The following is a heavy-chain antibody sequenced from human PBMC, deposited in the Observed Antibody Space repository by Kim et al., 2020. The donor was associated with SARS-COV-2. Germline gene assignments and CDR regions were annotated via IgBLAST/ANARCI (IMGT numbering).Heavy chain of an antibody. CDR1: GGSFSGYY. CDR2: INHSGST. CDR3: ARGLQALGPWENGMDV. V-gene: IGHV4-34*01. J-gene: IGHJ6*02. Sequence: SETLSLTCAVYGGSFSGYYWSWIRQPPGKGLEWIGEINHSGSTNYNPSLKSRVTISVDTSKNQFSLKLSSVTAADTAVYYCARGLQALGPWENGMDVWGQGTTVTVSS. D-gene: IGHD1-26*01.